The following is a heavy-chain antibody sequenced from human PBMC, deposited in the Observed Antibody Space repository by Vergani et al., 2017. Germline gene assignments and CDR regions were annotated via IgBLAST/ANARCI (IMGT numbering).Heavy chain of an antibody. Sequence: EVQLVESGGGFVPPGGSLRLSCEASGFTVSSYSITWIRQAPGKGLEWVSYISASSRSIYYADSVKGRFTISRDNAKNSLSLQMNSLRVEDTAMYYCTRDKSAGISGRFDSWGQGTLVTVSS. J-gene: IGHJ4*02. CDR1: GFTVSSYS. V-gene: IGHV3-48*01. CDR2: ISASSRSI. D-gene: IGHD6-19*01. CDR3: TRDKSAGISGRFDS.